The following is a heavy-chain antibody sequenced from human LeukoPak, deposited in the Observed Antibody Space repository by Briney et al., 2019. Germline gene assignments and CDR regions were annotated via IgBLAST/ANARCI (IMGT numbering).Heavy chain of an antibody. V-gene: IGHV3-21*01. D-gene: IGHD3-16*01. J-gene: IGHJ4*02. CDR2: IGSSGSYM. CDR3: ARDDYGSGTPTIDY. CDR1: GFRFSAYA. Sequence: GGSLRLSCAASGFRFSAYAMNWVRQAPGKGLEWVSSIGSSGSYMYYGDSVKGRFTVSRDNAENSLYLEMNSLRAEDTAVYYCARDDYGSGTPTIDYWGQGTLVSVAS.